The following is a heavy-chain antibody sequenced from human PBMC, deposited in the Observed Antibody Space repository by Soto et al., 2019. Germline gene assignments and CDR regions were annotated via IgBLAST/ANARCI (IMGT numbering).Heavy chain of an antibody. Sequence: PGGSLRLSCAASGFTFSSYGMHWVRQAPGKGLEWVAVISYDGSNKYYADSVKGRFTISRGNSKNTLHLRMSSLRVEDTAVYYCASYVRGPDFYLDSWGQGTLVTVSS. CDR3: ASYVRGPDFYLDS. CDR2: ISYDGSNK. J-gene: IGHJ4*02. V-gene: IGHV3-30*03. D-gene: IGHD3-10*02. CDR1: GFTFSSYG.